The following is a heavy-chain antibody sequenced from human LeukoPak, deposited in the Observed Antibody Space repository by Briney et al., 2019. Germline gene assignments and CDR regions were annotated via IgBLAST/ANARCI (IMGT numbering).Heavy chain of an antibody. J-gene: IGHJ4*02. D-gene: IGHD2-2*01. CDR2: INSDGSST. CDR3: ARWGPYCSSISCYGLGY. V-gene: IGHV3-74*01. Sequence: GGSLRLSCAASGFTFSSYWMHWVRQVPGKGLVWVSRINSDGSSTSYVDSVKGRFTISRDNAKNTLYLQMNSLRGEDTAVYYCARWGPYCSSISCYGLGYWGQGTLVTVSS. CDR1: GFTFSSYW.